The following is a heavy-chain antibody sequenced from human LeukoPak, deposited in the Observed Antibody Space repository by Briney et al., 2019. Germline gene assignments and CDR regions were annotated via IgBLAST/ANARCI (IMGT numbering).Heavy chain of an antibody. CDR3: ARVHDYGVHFDC. J-gene: IGHJ4*02. V-gene: IGHV3-11*04. CDR2: ISNSGSTI. D-gene: IGHD4-17*01. CDR1: GFTFSDYY. Sequence: GGSLRLSCAVSGFTFSDYYMSWLRQAPGKGLEWVSYISNSGSTIYYADSVKGRFTISRDNAKHSVYLQMNSLRAEDTAVYYCARVHDYGVHFDCWGQGTLVTVSS.